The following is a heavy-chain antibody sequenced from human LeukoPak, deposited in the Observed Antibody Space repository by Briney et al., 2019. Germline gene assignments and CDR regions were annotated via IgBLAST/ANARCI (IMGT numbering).Heavy chain of an antibody. CDR2: IKSKTDGGTT. J-gene: IGHJ6*02. CDR1: GFTFGDYA. D-gene: IGHD3-3*01. V-gene: IGHV3-15*01. Sequence: PGGSLRLSCTASGFTFGDYAMSWIRQAPGKGLEWVGRIKSKTDGGTTDYAAPVKGRFTISRDDSKNTLYLQMNSLKTEDTAVYYCTTYFSALRFKGPYYYYGMDVWGQGTTVTVSS. CDR3: TTYFSALRFKGPYYYYGMDV.